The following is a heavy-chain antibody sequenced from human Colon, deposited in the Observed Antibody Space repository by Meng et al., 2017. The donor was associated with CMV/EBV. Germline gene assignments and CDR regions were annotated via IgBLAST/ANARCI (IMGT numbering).Heavy chain of an antibody. CDR3: AKEGVGRGDPFDH. CDR2: ISSSGRDI. Sequence: GESLKISCAASGFTFSSYEMNWVRQAPGKGLEWVAYISSSGRDIYYADSVKGRFTISRDNAKNSLYLQMNSLRAEDSAIYYCAKEGVGRGDPFDHWGQGTLVTVSS. J-gene: IGHJ5*02. V-gene: IGHV3-48*03. CDR1: GFTFSSYE. D-gene: IGHD3-3*01.